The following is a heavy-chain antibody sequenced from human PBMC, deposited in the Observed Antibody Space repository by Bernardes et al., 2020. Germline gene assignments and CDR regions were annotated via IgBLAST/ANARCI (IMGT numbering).Heavy chain of an antibody. D-gene: IGHD3-22*01. J-gene: IGHJ6*02. V-gene: IGHV1-69*13. CDR1: GGTFSSYA. CDR3: ARDRPVVATGPSPYGMDV. CDR2: IIPIFGTA. Sequence: SVKVSCKASGGTFSSYAISWVRQAPGQGLEWMGGIIPIFGTANYAQKFQGRVTITADESTSTAYMELSSLRSEDTAVYYCARDRPVVATGPSPYGMDVWGQGTTVTVSS.